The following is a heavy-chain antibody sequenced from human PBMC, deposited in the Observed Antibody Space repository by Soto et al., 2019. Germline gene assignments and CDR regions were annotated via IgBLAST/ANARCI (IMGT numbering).Heavy chain of an antibody. Sequence: SETLSLTCAVYGGSFSGYYWSWIRQPPGKGLEWIGEINHSGSTNYNPSLKSRVTISVDTSKNQFSLKLSSVTAADTAVYYCARGIGYCSSISCYVVKHTKKNWFAPWGEGTLVTVSS. V-gene: IGHV4-34*01. CDR3: ARGIGYCSSISCYVVKHTKKNWFAP. CDR1: GGSFSGYY. CDR2: INHSGST. J-gene: IGHJ5*02. D-gene: IGHD2-2*01.